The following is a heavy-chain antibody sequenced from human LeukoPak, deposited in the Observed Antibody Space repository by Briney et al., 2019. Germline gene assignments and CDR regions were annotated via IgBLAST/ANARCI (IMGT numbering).Heavy chain of an antibody. CDR3: ARDAPLNNWNDRAFDI. J-gene: IGHJ3*02. CDR2: IYYSGST. CDR1: GGSIGSYY. D-gene: IGHD1-20*01. V-gene: IGHV4-59*12. Sequence: SETLSLTCTVSGGSIGSYYWSWIRQPPGKGLEWIGYIYYSGSTNYNPSLKSRVTISVHTSKNQFSLKLSSVTAADTAVYYCARDAPLNNWNDRAFDIWGQGTMVTVSS.